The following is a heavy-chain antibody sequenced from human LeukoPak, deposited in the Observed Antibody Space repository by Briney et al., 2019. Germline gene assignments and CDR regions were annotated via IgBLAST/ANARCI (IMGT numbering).Heavy chain of an antibody. CDR1: GYTFTSYA. Sequence: ASVKVSCKASGYTFTSYAMHWVRQAPGQRLEWMGWSNAGNGNTKYSQEFQGRVTITRDTSASTAYMELSSLRSEDMAVYYCARHSTGYSSGWYFDYWGQGTLVTVSS. V-gene: IGHV1-3*02. D-gene: IGHD6-19*01. CDR2: SNAGNGNT. J-gene: IGHJ4*02. CDR3: ARHSTGYSSGWYFDY.